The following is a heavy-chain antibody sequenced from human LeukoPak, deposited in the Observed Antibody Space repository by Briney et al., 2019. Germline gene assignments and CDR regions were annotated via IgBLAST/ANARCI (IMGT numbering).Heavy chain of an antibody. Sequence: SETLSLTCTVSGGSISSYYWSWIRQPPGKGLEWIGYIYYSGSTNYNPSLKSRVTISVDTSRNQFSLKLSSATAADTAVYYCARVVNWFDPWGQGTLVTVSS. V-gene: IGHV4-59*01. CDR1: GGSISSYY. CDR2: IYYSGST. CDR3: ARVVNWFDP. J-gene: IGHJ5*02.